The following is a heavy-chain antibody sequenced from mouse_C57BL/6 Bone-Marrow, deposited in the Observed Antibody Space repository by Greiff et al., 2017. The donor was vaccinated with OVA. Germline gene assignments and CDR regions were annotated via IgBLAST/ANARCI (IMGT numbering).Heavy chain of an antibody. D-gene: IGHD1-1*01. Sequence: VQLQESGAELVRPGASVKLSCKASGYTFTDYYINWVKQRPGQGLEWIARIYPGSGNTYYNEKFKGKATLTAEKSSSTAYMQLSSLTSEDSAVYFCAIPMDYYGSTWFAYWGQGTLVTVSA. CDR1: GYTFTDYY. CDR3: AIPMDYYGSTWFAY. J-gene: IGHJ3*01. CDR2: IYPGSGNT. V-gene: IGHV1-76*01.